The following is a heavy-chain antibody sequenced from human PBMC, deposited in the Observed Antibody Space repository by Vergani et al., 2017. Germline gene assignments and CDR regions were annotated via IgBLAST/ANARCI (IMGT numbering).Heavy chain of an antibody. CDR1: GSSFNSGSYY. D-gene: IGHD3-16*01. CDR3: ASGNPYVDFDN. J-gene: IGHJ3*02. V-gene: IGHV4-61*02. Sequence: QVQLQESGPGLVKPSQTLSLTCTVSGSSFNSGSYYWSWLRPPAGKRLEWIGCIHTNGVIHYNPSINSRATISVDTYRNQISLKLTSVTATDAAIYFCASGNPYVDFDNWGQGIMITVSS. CDR2: IHTNGVI.